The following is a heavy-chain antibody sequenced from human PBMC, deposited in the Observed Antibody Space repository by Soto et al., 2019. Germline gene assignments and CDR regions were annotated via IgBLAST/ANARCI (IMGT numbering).Heavy chain of an antibody. CDR1: GYNFANYW. D-gene: IGHD6-13*01. J-gene: IGHJ3*02. CDR2: IFPGDSDT. Sequence: GESLKISCKGSGYNFANYWIGWVRQMPGKGLEWMGMIFPGDSDTKNSPSLQDQITMSVDKSDSSAYLQWRSLKASDTAMYYCAAGYTTGPDAFDIWGQGTMVTVSS. V-gene: IGHV5-51*01. CDR3: AAGYTTGPDAFDI.